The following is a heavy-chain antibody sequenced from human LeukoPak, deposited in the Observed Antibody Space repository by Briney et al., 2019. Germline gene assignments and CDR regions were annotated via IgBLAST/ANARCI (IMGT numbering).Heavy chain of an antibody. CDR1: GGSISRYY. CDR2: VYTSGST. CDR3: ARERPSMLGDFDY. D-gene: IGHD2/OR15-2a*01. Sequence: SETLSLTCTVSGGSISRYYWSWIRQPAGKGLEWIGRVYTSGSTNYNPSLKSRVTMSVDTSKNQFSLKLSSVTAADTAVYYCARERPSMLGDFDYWGQGTLVTVSS. V-gene: IGHV4-4*07. J-gene: IGHJ4*02.